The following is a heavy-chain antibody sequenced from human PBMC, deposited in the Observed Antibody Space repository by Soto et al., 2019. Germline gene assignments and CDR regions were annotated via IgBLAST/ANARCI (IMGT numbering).Heavy chain of an antibody. J-gene: IGHJ4*02. CDR3: ARDYDFWSGAPHFDY. D-gene: IGHD3-3*01. Sequence: PGGSLRLSCAASGFTFSSYWMHWVRQAPGKGLVWVSRINSDGSSTSYADSVKGRFTISRDNAKNTLYLQMNSLRAEDTAVYYCARDYDFWSGAPHFDYWGQGTLVTVSS. CDR2: INSDGSST. CDR1: GFTFSSYW. V-gene: IGHV3-74*01.